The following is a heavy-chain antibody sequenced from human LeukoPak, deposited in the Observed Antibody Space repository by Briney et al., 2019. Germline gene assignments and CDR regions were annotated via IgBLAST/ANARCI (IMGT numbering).Heavy chain of an antibody. CDR1: GYTFSSYH. V-gene: IGHV1-2*04. J-gene: IGHJ6*02. Sequence: ASVKVSCKASGYTFSSYHIHWVRQAPGQGLEWMGWINPNSGDTNYAQKFQGWVTMTRDTSISTAYMELSRLTSDDTAVYYCARDVREGYYYYGMDVWGQGTTVTVSS. CDR3: ARDVREGYYYYGMDV. CDR2: INPNSGDT. D-gene: IGHD1-26*01.